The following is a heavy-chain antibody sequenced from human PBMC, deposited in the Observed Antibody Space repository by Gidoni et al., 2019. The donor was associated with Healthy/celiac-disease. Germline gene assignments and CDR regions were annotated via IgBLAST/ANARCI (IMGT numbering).Heavy chain of an antibody. Sequence: EVQLLESGGGLVQPGGSLRLCCAAAGVTFSSYAMSWVRQAQGKGLGWVSAISGSGGSTYAADSLKGRFTFSRDNSKNTLYLQMNSLRDEDTAVYYCAKERTTGGRDDYWGQGILVTVSS. CDR2: ISGSGGST. D-gene: IGHD4-4*01. V-gene: IGHV3-23*01. CDR3: AKERTTGGRDDY. CDR1: GVTFSSYA. J-gene: IGHJ4*02.